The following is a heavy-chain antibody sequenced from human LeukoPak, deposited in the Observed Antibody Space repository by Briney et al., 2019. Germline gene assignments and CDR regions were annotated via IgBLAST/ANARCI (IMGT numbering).Heavy chain of an antibody. D-gene: IGHD6-13*01. V-gene: IGHV4-34*01. J-gene: IGHJ4*02. Sequence: SETLSLTCAVCGGSLSGYYLSWIRQPPGKGLEWVGEIIQSGSTNYNPSLKNRVPITVNTSKNQFPLKLSSVTAAHTAVYFCARGGYSRYFDYWGQGTLVTVSS. CDR2: IIQSGST. CDR1: GGSLSGYY. CDR3: ARGGYSRYFDY.